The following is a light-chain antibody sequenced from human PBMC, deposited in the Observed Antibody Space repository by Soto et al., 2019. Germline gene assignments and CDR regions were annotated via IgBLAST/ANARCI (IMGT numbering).Light chain of an antibody. Sequence: DIQMTQSPSSLSASVGDRVTITCRASQSISGYLNWYQQKPGRAPNLLIYTAFSLQSGVPSRFSGSASGTDFTFTISSLQPEDFATYYCLQTYSTPGTFGQGTKLEIK. J-gene: IGKJ2*02. V-gene: IGKV1-39*01. CDR1: QSISGY. CDR2: TAF. CDR3: LQTYSTPGT.